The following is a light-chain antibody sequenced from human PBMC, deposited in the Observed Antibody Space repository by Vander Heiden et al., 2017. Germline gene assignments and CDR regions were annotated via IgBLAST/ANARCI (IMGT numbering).Light chain of an antibody. CDR1: QSVKSW. CDR2: QAS. V-gene: IGKV1-5*03. Sequence: DIQMTQSPSTLSASVGDTVTITCRASQSVKSWLAWHQQKPGKVPKLLIYQASTLESGVPSRFSGSESGTEFTLTISSLQPDDFAIYYCQQYNSYPWTFGQGIKVEI. J-gene: IGKJ1*01. CDR3: QQYNSYPWT.